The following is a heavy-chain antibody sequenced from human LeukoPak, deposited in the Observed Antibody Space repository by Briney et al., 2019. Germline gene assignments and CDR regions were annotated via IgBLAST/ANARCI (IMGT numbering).Heavy chain of an antibody. V-gene: IGHV3-21*01. CDR2: TSSSSSYI. CDR1: GFTFSSYS. J-gene: IGHJ6*03. CDR3: ARQPEGLNYYYYYMDV. Sequence: PGGSLRLSCAASGFTFSSYSMNWVRQAPGKGLEWVSSTSSSSSYIYYADSVKGRFTISRDNAKNSLYLQMNSLRAEDTAVYCCARQPEGLNYYYYYMDVWGKGTTVTVSS.